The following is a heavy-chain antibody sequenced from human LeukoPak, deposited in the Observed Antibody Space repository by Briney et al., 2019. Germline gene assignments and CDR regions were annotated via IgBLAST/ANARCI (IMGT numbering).Heavy chain of an antibody. J-gene: IGHJ6*02. CDR2: ISSSATNI. Sequence: GGSLRLSCAASGFTFSNYYMGWIRQAPGKGLEWTSYISSSATNIQYADSVKGRFTISRDNAKNSLYLQMNSLRAEDTAVYYCARGHYGLDVWGQGTTVIVSS. V-gene: IGHV3-11*01. CDR1: GFTFSNYY. CDR3: ARGHYGLDV.